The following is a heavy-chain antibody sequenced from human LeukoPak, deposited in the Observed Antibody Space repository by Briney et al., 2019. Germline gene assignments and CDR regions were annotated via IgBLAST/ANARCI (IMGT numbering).Heavy chain of an antibody. D-gene: IGHD3-22*01. V-gene: IGHV3-30-3*01. CDR3: AKVSHSSGWDLDY. CDR1: GFTFSSYA. Sequence: GGSLRLSCAASGFTFSSYAMRWVRQAPGKGLEWVAVISYDGSNKYYADSVKGRFTISRDNSKNTLYLQMNSLRAEDTAVYYCAKVSHSSGWDLDYWGQGTLVTVSS. CDR2: ISYDGSNK. J-gene: IGHJ4*02.